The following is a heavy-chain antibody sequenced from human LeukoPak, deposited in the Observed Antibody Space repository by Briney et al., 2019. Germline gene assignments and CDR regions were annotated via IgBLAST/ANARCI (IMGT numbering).Heavy chain of an antibody. Sequence: PGGSLRLSCAASGFSFSNYVMHWVRQAPGRGLEWVAVISYDGSNEYYADSAKGRVTVSRDNSKNTLFLQTNSLRPEDTAVYYCAKDASGWYPNYYGLDVWGQGTTVTVSS. CDR1: GFSFSNYV. CDR3: AKDASGWYPNYYGLDV. V-gene: IGHV3-30*18. J-gene: IGHJ6*02. CDR2: ISYDGSNE. D-gene: IGHD6-19*01.